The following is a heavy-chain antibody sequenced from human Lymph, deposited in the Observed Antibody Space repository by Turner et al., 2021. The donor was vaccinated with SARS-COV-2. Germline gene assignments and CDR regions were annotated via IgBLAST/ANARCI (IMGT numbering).Heavy chain of an antibody. Sequence: EVQLVESGGGVVQPGGSLSLSCAASGFTFDDYAMHWVRQAPGKGLEWVSLISGDGGGTYYVDSVKGRVTISRDNSKNSLSLQMNSLRAEDTALYYCAKDPGYCSGGSCYSRTYFDFWGQGTLVTVSA. V-gene: IGHV3-43*02. J-gene: IGHJ4*02. D-gene: IGHD2-15*01. CDR1: GFTFDDYA. CDR3: AKDPGYCSGGSCYSRTYFDF. CDR2: ISGDGGGT.